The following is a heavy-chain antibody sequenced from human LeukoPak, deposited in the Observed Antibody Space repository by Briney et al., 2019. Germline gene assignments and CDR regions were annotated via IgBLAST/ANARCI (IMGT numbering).Heavy chain of an antibody. CDR2: INPNSGGT. CDR3: ARGRGKLTTIPDY. J-gene: IGHJ4*02. CDR1: GYTFTGYY. V-gene: IGHV1-2*02. D-gene: IGHD3-22*01. Sequence: GASVKVSCKASGYTFTGYYMHWVRQAPGQGLEWMGWINPNSGGTNYAQKFQGRVTMTRDTSISTAYMELSRLRSDDTSVYYCARGRGKLTTIPDYWGQGTLVTVSS.